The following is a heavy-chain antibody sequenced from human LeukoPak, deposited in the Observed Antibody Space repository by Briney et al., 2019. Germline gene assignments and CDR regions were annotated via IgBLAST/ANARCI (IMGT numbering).Heavy chain of an antibody. CDR1: GYTFTSYY. J-gene: IGHJ6*02. D-gene: IGHD5-18*01. V-gene: IGHV1-46*01. CDR3: ARDFGEAIQLWLGPNTYYYYYGMDV. CDR2: INPSGGST. Sequence: ASVKVSCKASGYTFTSYYMHWVRQAPGQGLEWMGIINPSGGSTSYAQKFQGRVTMTRDTSTSTVYMELSSLRSEDTAVYYCARDFGEAIQLWLGPNTYYYYYGMDVWGQGTTVTVSS.